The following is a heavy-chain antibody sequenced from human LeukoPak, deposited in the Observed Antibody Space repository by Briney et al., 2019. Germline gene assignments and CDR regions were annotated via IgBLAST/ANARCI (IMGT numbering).Heavy chain of an antibody. CDR3: ARAHFCTSCPIDY. V-gene: IGHV1-2*02. Sequence: ASVKVSCKASGYTFTGYYMHWVRQAPGQGLEWMGWINPNSGGTNYAPKFQGRVTMTRDTSISTAYMELSRLRSDDTAVYYCARAHFCTSCPIDYWGQGTLVTVSS. J-gene: IGHJ4*02. CDR2: INPNSGGT. CDR1: GYTFTGYY. D-gene: IGHD2-2*01.